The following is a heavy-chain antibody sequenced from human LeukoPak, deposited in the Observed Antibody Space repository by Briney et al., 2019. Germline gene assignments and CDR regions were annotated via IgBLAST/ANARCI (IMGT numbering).Heavy chain of an antibody. V-gene: IGHV3-30*04. J-gene: IGHJ4*02. CDR3: ARGIYTNTCDY. CDR1: GFTFSGYA. D-gene: IGHD2-2*02. CDR2: ISYDGSNK. Sequence: PGGSLRLSCAASGFTFSGYAMHWVRQAPGKGLEWVAVISYDGSNKYYADSVKGRFTISRDNFNNTLYLQMNSLRAEDTAVYYCARGIYTNTCDYWGQGTLVTVSS.